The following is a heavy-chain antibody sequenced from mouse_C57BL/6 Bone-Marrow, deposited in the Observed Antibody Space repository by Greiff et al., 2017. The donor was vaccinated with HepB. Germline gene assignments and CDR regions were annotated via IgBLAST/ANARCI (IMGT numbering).Heavy chain of an antibody. CDR3: ASWGAYWYFDV. V-gene: IGHV5-17*01. CDR1: GFTFSDYG. J-gene: IGHJ1*03. Sequence: EVKLVESGGGLVKPGGSLKLSCAASGFTFSDYGMHWVRQAPEKGLEWVAYISSCSSTIYYADTMKGRFTISRDNAKNTPCLRMTSLRSEDTAMYDCASWGAYWYFDVWGTGATVTASS. CDR2: ISSCSSTI.